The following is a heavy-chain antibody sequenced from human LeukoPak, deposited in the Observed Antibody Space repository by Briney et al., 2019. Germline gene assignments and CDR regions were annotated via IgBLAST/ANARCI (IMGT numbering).Heavy chain of an antibody. Sequence: ASVKVSCKASGYTFTSYYMHWVGQAPGQGLEWMGIINPSGDSTSYAQKFQGRVTMTRDTSTSTVYMDLSSLRSEDTAVYYCARENGAYCGGDCFPDYFDYWGQGTLVTVSS. CDR2: INPSGDST. D-gene: IGHD2-21*02. V-gene: IGHV1-46*01. CDR1: GYTFTSYY. J-gene: IGHJ4*02. CDR3: ARENGAYCGGDCFPDYFDY.